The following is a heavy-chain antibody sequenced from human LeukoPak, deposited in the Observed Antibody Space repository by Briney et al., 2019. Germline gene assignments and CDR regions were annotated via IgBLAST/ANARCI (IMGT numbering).Heavy chain of an antibody. CDR3: ARLYSTLFDY. CDR2: INPNSGGT. J-gene: IGHJ4*02. CDR1: GYTFTGYY. D-gene: IGHD6-13*01. V-gene: IGHV1-2*06. Sequence: GASVRVSCTASGYTFTGYYMHWVRQAPGQGLEWMGRINPNSGGTNYAQKFQGRVTMTRDTSISTAYMELSRLRSDDTAVYYCARLYSTLFDYWGQGTLVTVSS.